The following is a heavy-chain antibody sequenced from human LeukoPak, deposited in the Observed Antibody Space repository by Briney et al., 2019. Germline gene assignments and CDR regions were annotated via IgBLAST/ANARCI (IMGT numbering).Heavy chain of an antibody. V-gene: IGHV1-69*05. Sequence: GASVKVSCKASGGTFSSYAISRVRQAPGQGLEWMGRIIPIFGTANYAQKFQGRVTITTDESTSTAYMELSSLRSEDTAVYYCARDVSFLDYYFDYWGQGTLVTVSS. CDR3: ARDVSFLDYYFDY. J-gene: IGHJ4*02. D-gene: IGHD3-9*01. CDR2: IIPIFGTA. CDR1: GGTFSSYA.